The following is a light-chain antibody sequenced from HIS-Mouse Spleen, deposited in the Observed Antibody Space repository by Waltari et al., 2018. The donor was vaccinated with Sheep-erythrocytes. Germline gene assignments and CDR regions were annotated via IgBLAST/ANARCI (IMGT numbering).Light chain of an antibody. Sequence: QSALTQPASVSGSPGQSITISWTGTSSDVWSDNLVSWYQQPPGKAPKLMIDEGSKRPSGVSNRFSGSKSGNTASLTISGLQAEDEADYYCCSYAGSSTWVFGGGTKLTVL. V-gene: IGLV2-23*01. J-gene: IGLJ3*02. CDR3: CSYAGSSTWV. CDR1: SSDVWSDNL. CDR2: EGS.